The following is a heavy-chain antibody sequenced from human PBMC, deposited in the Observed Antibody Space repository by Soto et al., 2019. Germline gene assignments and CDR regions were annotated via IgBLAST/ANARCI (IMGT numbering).Heavy chain of an antibody. CDR1: GGTFSRYS. V-gene: IGHV1-69*13. J-gene: IGHJ3*02. Sequence: SVKVSCKASGGTFSRYSISWVRQAPGQGLEWMGGIIPIFGTANYAQKFQGRVTITADESTSTAYMELSSLRSEDTAVYYCARPGGSYIVATIGDAFDIWGQGTMVTVSS. CDR3: ARPGGSYIVATIGDAFDI. D-gene: IGHD5-12*01. CDR2: IIPIFGTA.